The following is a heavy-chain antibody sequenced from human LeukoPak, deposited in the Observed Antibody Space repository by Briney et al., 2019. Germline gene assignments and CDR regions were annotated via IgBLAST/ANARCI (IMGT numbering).Heavy chain of an antibody. CDR1: GFTFSSYS. J-gene: IGHJ4*02. V-gene: IGHV3-21*01. CDR2: ISSSSSYI. Sequence: PGGSLRLSCAASGFTFSSYSMNWVRQAPGKGLEWVSSISSSSSYIYYADSVKGRFTISRDNAKNSLYLQMNSLRAEDTAVFYCARDPLVGATTVGDYWGQGTLVTVSS. CDR3: ARDPLVGATTVGDY. D-gene: IGHD1-26*01.